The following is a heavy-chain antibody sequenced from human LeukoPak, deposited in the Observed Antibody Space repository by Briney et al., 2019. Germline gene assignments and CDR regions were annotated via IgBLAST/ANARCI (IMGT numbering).Heavy chain of an antibody. CDR1: RFSFSSYA. CDR2: ISYDGTNK. V-gene: IGHV3-30*04. D-gene: IGHD4-17*01. CDR3: AKDTGDPGG. Sequence: GGSLRLSCAASRFSFSSYAMHWVRQAPGKGLEWVAVISYDGTNKYYADSVKGRFTISRDNSKNTVYLQMNSLRAEDTAVYYCAKDTGDPGGWGQGTLVTVSS. J-gene: IGHJ4*02.